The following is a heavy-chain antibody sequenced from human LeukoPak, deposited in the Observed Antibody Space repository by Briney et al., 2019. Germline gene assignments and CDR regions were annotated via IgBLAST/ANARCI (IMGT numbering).Heavy chain of an antibody. J-gene: IGHJ6*02. V-gene: IGHV3-11*01. CDR3: ASLFGSGSYYNKPYYYGMDV. D-gene: IGHD3-10*01. CDR1: GFTFSDYY. CDR2: ISSSGSTI. Sequence: GGSLRPSCAASGFTFSDYYMSWIRQAPGKGLEWVSYISSSGSTIYYADSVKGRFTISRDNAKNSLYLQMNSLRAEDTAVYYCASLFGSGSYYNKPYYYGMDVWGQGTTVTVSS.